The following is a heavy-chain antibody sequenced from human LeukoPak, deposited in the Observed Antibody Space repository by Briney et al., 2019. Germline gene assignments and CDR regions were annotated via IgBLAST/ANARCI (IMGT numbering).Heavy chain of an antibody. D-gene: IGHD5-24*01. Sequence: GGSLRLSCAPSGFTFSSYEMNWVRQAPGKGLEWVSYISSSGSTIYYADSVKGRFTISRDNAKNSLYLQMNSLRAEDTAVYYCARLLEMATISWFDPWGQGTLVTVSS. V-gene: IGHV3-48*03. CDR1: GFTFSSYE. CDR3: ARLLEMATISWFDP. J-gene: IGHJ5*02. CDR2: ISSSGSTI.